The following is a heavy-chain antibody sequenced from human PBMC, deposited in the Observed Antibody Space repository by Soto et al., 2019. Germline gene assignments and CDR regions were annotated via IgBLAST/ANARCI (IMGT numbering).Heavy chain of an antibody. D-gene: IGHD7-27*01. J-gene: IGHJ2*01. CDR2: MYDSGST. V-gene: IGHV4-31*03. CDR3: ARDQPHLTGTVVHLDL. CDR1: GVSINSDGYY. Sequence: PSETLSLTCTVSGVSINSDGYYWSWIRQHPGKGLEWIGYMYDSGSTFYNPSLKSRVTMSIDTPKNQLSLKLSSVTAADTAVYYCARDQPHLTGTVVHLDLCGRGPLVTVSS.